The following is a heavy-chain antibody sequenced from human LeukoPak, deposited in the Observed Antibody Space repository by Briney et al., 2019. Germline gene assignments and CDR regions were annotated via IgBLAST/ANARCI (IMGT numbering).Heavy chain of an antibody. CDR2: ISPDGNLE. CDR3: AKINNNDDY. J-gene: IGHJ4*02. D-gene: IGHD1/OR15-1a*01. CDR1: GFTFTTFG. V-gene: IGHV3-30*18. Sequence: GGSLRLSCAASGFTFTTFGIHWDRQAPGKGLEWVAAISPDGNLEYYTDSVKGRFTISRDNSKNMIYLQMSSLRGEDSALYYCAKINNNDDYWGQGTLVTVSS.